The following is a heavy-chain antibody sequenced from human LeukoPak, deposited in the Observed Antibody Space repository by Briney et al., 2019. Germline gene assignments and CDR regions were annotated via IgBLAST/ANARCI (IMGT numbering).Heavy chain of an antibody. V-gene: IGHV3-33*01. CDR2: IWYDGSNK. Sequence: GGSLRLSCAASGFTFSSYGMHWVRQAPGKGLEWVAVIWYDGSNKYYADSVKGRFTISRDNSKNTLYLQMNSLRAEDTAVYYCARDAYYGDYASNWFDPWGQGTLVTVSS. CDR3: ARDAYYGDYASNWFDP. J-gene: IGHJ5*02. D-gene: IGHD4-17*01. CDR1: GFTFSSYG.